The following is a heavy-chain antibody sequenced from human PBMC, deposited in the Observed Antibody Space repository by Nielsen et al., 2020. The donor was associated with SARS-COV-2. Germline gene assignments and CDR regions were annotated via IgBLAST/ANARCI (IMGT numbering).Heavy chain of an antibody. J-gene: IGHJ3*02. CDR3: ARDVFYDTGAFDI. CDR2: IKQDGSEK. D-gene: IGHD2/OR15-2a*01. CDR1: GFTFSRYW. Sequence: GESLKISCAASGFTFSRYWMSWVRQAPGKGLEWVANIKQDGSEKYYVDPVKGRFTISRDNAKNSLYLQMNSLRAEDTAVYYCARDVFYDTGAFDIWGQGTMVTVSS. V-gene: IGHV3-7*01.